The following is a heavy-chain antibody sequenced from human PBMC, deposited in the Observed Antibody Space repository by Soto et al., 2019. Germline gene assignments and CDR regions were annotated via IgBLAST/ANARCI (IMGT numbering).Heavy chain of an antibody. CDR3: SRDDSTGYYVEVGDY. CDR2: ISSSSSYI. J-gene: IGHJ4*02. CDR1: GFTFSSYS. V-gene: IGHV3-21*01. Sequence: GGSLRLSCAASGFTFSSYSMNWVRQAPGKGLEWVSSISSSSSYIYYAASVKGRFTISRDNAKSSLYLQMNSLRDEDTAVYYCSRDDSTGYYVEVGDYWGQGTLVTVSS. D-gene: IGHD3-22*01.